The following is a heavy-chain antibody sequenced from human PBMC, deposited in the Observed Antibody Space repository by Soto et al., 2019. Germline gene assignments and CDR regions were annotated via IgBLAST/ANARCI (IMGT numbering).Heavy chain of an antibody. CDR2: ISGSGGST. CDR3: AKTRGAGVTMIVVVIAEYFQH. Sequence: GGSLRLSCAASGFTFSSYAMSWVRQAPGKGLEWVSAISGSGGSTYYADSVKGRFTISRDNSKNTLYLQMNSLRAEDTAVYYFAKTRGAGVTMIVVVIAEYFQHWGQGTLVTVSS. V-gene: IGHV3-23*01. D-gene: IGHD3-22*01. J-gene: IGHJ1*01. CDR1: GFTFSSYA.